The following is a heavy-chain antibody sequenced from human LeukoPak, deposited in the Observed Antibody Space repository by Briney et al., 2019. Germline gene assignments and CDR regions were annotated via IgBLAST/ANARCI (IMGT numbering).Heavy chain of an antibody. J-gene: IGHJ4*02. D-gene: IGHD2-15*01. CDR1: GFTFSSYS. CDR3: ARGSEWVVVAANGFDY. CDR2: ISSSSSYI. Sequence: GGSLRLSCAASGFTFSSYSMNWVRQAPGKGLEWVSSISSSSSYIYYADSVKGRFTISRDNAKNSLYLQMNSLRAEDTAVYYCARGSEWVVVAANGFDYWDQGTLVTVSS. V-gene: IGHV3-21*01.